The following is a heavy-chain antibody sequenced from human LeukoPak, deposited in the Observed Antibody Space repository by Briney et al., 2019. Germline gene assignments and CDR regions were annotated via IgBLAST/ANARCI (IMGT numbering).Heavy chain of an antibody. D-gene: IGHD2-2*01. CDR2: LDPEDGET. Sequence: ASVKVSCKVSGYTLTELSMHWVRQAPGKGLEWMGGLDPEDGETIYAQKFQGRVTMTEDTSTDTAYMELSSLRSEDTAVYYCAIHIVVVPAAIYDYWGQGTLVTVSS. J-gene: IGHJ4*02. V-gene: IGHV1-24*01. CDR1: GYTLTELS. CDR3: AIHIVVVPAAIYDY.